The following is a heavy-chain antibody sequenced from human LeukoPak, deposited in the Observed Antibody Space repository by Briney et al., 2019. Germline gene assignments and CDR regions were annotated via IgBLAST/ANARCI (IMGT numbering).Heavy chain of an antibody. D-gene: IGHD6-19*01. CDR2: IYYRGST. CDR1: GGSISSYY. V-gene: IGHV4-59*12. Sequence: PSETLSLTCTVSGGSISSYYWSWIRQPPGKGLEWIGYIYYRGSTNYNPSLKSRVTISVDTSKNQFSLKLSSVSAADTAVYYCARRTYSSGWYWFDPWGQGTLVTVSS. J-gene: IGHJ5*02. CDR3: ARRTYSSGWYWFDP.